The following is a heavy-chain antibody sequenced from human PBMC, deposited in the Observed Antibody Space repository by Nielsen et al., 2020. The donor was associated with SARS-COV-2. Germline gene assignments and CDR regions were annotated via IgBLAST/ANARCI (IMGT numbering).Heavy chain of an antibody. CDR3: ARFSRARGSGYRNAFDI. D-gene: IGHD3-22*01. J-gene: IGHJ3*02. Sequence: SETLSLTCTVSGGSISSSSYYWGWIRQPPGKGLEWIGSIYYSGSTYYNPSLKSRVTISVDTSKNQFSLKLSSVTAADTAVYYCARFSRARGSGYRNAFDIWGQGTMVTVSS. V-gene: IGHV4-39*07. CDR2: IYYSGST. CDR1: GGSISSSSYY.